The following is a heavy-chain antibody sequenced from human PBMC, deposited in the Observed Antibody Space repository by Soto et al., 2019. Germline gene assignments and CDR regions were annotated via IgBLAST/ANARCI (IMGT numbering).Heavy chain of an antibody. CDR1: EFTFRSYW. Sequence: VGSLRLSCAASEFTFRSYWMHWVRQSPGKGLVWVSRISGDGSSTTYADSVRGRFTISRDNAKNTVYLQMDSLRAEDTAVYYCARSLPGTYGAFDLWGQGTMVTVSS. J-gene: IGHJ3*01. V-gene: IGHV3-74*01. D-gene: IGHD1-7*01. CDR3: ARSLPGTYGAFDL. CDR2: ISGDGSST.